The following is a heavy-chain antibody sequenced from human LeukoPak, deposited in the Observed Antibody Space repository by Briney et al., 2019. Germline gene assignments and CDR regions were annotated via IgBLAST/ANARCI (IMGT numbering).Heavy chain of an antibody. D-gene: IGHD6-13*01. CDR1: GGSVSSGSYY. Sequence: PSETLSLTCSVSGGSVSSGSYYWSWIRQPPGTGLEWIGYIYYSGSTNYNPSLKSRVTISVDTSKNQFSLKLSSVTAADTAVYYCARDQGNSWPSYYFYGMDVWGQGTTVTVSS. J-gene: IGHJ6*02. CDR2: IYYSGST. CDR3: ARDQGNSWPSYYFYGMDV. V-gene: IGHV4-61*01.